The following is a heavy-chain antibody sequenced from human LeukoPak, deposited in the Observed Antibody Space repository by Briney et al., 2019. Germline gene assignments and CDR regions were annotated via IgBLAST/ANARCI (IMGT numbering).Heavy chain of an antibody. Sequence: GGSLRLSCAASGLTFSDYYMSWIRQAPGKGLEWVSYISSSGSTIYYADSVKGRFTISRDNAKNSLYLQMNSLRAEDTAVYYCARVPIWFGELLHEYYFDYWGQGTLVTVSS. J-gene: IGHJ4*02. V-gene: IGHV3-11*04. CDR3: ARVPIWFGELLHEYYFDY. CDR1: GLTFSDYY. CDR2: ISSSGSTI. D-gene: IGHD3-10*01.